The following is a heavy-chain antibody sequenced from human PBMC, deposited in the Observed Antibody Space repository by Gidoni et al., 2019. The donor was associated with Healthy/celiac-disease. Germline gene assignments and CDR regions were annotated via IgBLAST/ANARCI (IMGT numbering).Heavy chain of an antibody. J-gene: IGHJ2*01. V-gene: IGHV3-7*03. CDR2: IKQDGSEK. CDR1: GFTFSSYW. Sequence: EVQLVESGGGLVQPGGSLRLSCAASGFTFSSYWMSWVRQAPGKGLEWVANIKQDGSEKYYVDSVKGRFTISRDNAKNSLYLQMNSLRAEDTAVYYCARDQWEYSGYDEDWYFDLWGRGTLVTVSS. D-gene: IGHD5-12*01. CDR3: ARDQWEYSGYDEDWYFDL.